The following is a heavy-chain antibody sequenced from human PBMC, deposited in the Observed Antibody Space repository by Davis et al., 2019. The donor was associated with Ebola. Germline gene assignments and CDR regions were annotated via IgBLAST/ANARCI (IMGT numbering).Heavy chain of an antibody. D-gene: IGHD1-26*01. J-gene: IGHJ3*02. CDR1: GFTFSDHY. CDR2: IRRKSSGGTT. V-gene: IGHV3-49*04. CDR3: ARWSRTYSAFDI. Sequence: PGGSLRLSCAASGFTFSDHYMDWVRQAPGKGLEWVGFIRRKSSGGTTEYAASVKGRFAISRDDSKSIAYLQMDSLKTEDTAVYYCARWSRTYSAFDIWGQGTMVTVSS.